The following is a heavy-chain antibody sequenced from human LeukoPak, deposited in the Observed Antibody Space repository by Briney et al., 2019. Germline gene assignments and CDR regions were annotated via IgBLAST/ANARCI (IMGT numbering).Heavy chain of an antibody. CDR2: IYYSGNT. CDR3: AILQRGGNYYRTFDY. CDR1: GGSISSSSHY. Sequence: SETLSLTCTVSGGSISSSSHYWGWIRQPPGKGLEWIGTIYYSGNTYYSPSLKTRVTISVDTSKNQFSLRLSSVTAADTAVYYCAILQRGGNYYRTFDYWGQGSLVTVSS. J-gene: IGHJ4*02. V-gene: IGHV4-39*01. D-gene: IGHD1-26*01.